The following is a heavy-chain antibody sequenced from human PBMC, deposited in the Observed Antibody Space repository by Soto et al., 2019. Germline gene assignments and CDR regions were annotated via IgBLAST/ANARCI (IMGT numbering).Heavy chain of an antibody. CDR2: VYSSGGT. D-gene: IGHD3-3*01. J-gene: IGHJ5*02. CDR3: ARGQRFSDWFDP. CDR1: GGSMTSYY. Sequence: SETLSLTCTVSGGSMTSYYWTSIRQPAGKGLEWIGRVYSSGGTHYNPSLKSRVTISLDTSKNQFSLRLLSVTDADTAVYFCARGQRFSDWFDPWGQGTLVTVSS. V-gene: IGHV4-4*07.